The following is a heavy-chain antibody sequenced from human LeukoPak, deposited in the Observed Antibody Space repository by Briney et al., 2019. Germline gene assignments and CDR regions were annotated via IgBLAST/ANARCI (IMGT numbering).Heavy chain of an antibody. D-gene: IGHD2-15*01. Sequence: SGTLSLTCAVSGGSITSSNWWSWVRQPPGKGLEWIGEIYHSGSTNYNPSLKSRVTISVDKSKNQFSLKLSSVTAADTAVYYCARDLGYCSAGSCSLAWGQGTLVTVSS. CDR1: GGSITSSNW. CDR3: ARDLGYCSAGSCSLA. CDR2: IYHSGST. V-gene: IGHV4-4*02. J-gene: IGHJ4*02.